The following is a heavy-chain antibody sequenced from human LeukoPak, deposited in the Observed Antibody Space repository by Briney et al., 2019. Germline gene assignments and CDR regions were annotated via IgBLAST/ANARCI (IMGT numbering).Heavy chain of an antibody. CDR1: GFTFSRYS. V-gene: IGHV3-30*04. J-gene: IGHJ4*02. Sequence: PGGSLRLSCAASGFTFSRYSMYWFRQAPGKGLAWVSVITYDGSTKYYADSVKGRFTISRDNSKNMLYLQMNSLRAEDTAVYYCAREGATRRGGYFDYWGQGTLVTVSS. D-gene: IGHD1-26*01. CDR2: ITYDGSTK. CDR3: AREGATRRGGYFDY.